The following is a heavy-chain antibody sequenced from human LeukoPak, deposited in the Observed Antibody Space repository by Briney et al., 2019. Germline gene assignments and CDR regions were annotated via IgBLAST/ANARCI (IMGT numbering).Heavy chain of an antibody. CDR2: IYYSGST. CDR1: GGSISSSSYY. Sequence: SETLSLTCTVSGGSISSSSYYWGWIRQPPGKGLEWIGSIYYSGSTYYNPSLKSRVTISVDTSKNQFSLKLSSVTAADTAVYYCARQGSLFYGDYERVDYWGQETLVTVSS. V-gene: IGHV4-39*01. J-gene: IGHJ4*02. D-gene: IGHD4-17*01. CDR3: ARQGSLFYGDYERVDY.